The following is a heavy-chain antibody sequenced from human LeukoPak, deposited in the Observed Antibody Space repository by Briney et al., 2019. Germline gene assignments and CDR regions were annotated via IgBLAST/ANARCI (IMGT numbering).Heavy chain of an antibody. CDR2: IYYIGST. Sequence: PSETLSLTCTVSGDSISSRSYYWGWIRQPPGKGLEWIGSIYYIGSTYYNPSLKSRVTISVDTSKNQFSLKLSSVTAADTAVYYCARHAIVGATTAAWFDPWGQGTLVTVSS. V-gene: IGHV4-39*01. CDR1: GDSISSRSYY. CDR3: ARHAIVGATTAAWFDP. D-gene: IGHD1-26*01. J-gene: IGHJ5*02.